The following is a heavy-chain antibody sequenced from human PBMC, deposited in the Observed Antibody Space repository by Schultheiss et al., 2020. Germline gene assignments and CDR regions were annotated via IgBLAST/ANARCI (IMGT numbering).Heavy chain of an antibody. J-gene: IGHJ4*02. CDR3: ARDGRGYYDSSGYQTV. D-gene: IGHD3-22*01. CDR1: GGSISSSNW. CDR2: IYHSGST. V-gene: IGHV4-4*02. Sequence: SETLSLTCAVSGGSISSSNWWSWVRQPPGKGLEWIGEIYHSGSTNYNPSLKSRVTISVDTSKNQFSLKLSSVTAADTAVYYCARDGRGYYDSSGYQTVWGQGTLVTVSS.